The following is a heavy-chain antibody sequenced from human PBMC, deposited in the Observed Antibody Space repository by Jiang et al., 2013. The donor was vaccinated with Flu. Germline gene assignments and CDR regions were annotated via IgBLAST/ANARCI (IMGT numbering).Heavy chain of an antibody. Sequence: PGLVKPSETLSLTCAVSGGSISNYYWSWIRQPPGKGLEWIGYIYYSGSTNYNPSLRSRVTISVDTSKNQFSLKLSSVTAADTAVYYCARHVAESSGYYLHPEYFQHWGRGHPGHRLL. D-gene: IGHD3-22*01. CDR3: ARHVAESSGYYLHPEYFQH. V-gene: IGHV4-59*08. CDR2: IYYSGST. J-gene: IGHJ1*01. CDR1: GGSISNYY.